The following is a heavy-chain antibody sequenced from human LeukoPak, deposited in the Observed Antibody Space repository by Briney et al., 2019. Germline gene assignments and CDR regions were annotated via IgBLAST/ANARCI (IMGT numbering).Heavy chain of an antibody. V-gene: IGHV1-69*04. CDR1: GGTFSSYA. D-gene: IGHD2-2*02. CDR3: ARDDCSSTSCYISYYYYGMDV. J-gene: IGHJ6*02. Sequence: ASVKVSCKASGGTFSSYAISWVRQAPGQGLEWMGRIIPILGIANYAQKFQGRVTITADKSTSTAYMELSSLRSEDTAVYYCARDDCSSTSCYISYYYYGMDVWGQGTTVTVSS. CDR2: IIPILGIA.